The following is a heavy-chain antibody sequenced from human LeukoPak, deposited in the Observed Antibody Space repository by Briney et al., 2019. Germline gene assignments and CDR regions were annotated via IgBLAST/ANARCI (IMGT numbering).Heavy chain of an antibody. V-gene: IGHV1-69*05. CDR1: GGTFSSYA. D-gene: IGHD6-13*01. J-gene: IGHJ4*02. Sequence: ASVKVSCKASGGTFSSYAISWVRQAPGQGLEWMGGIIPIFGTASYAQKFQGRVTITTDESTSTAYMELSSLRSEDTAVYYCARMARAAAAYFDYWGQGTLVTVSS. CDR3: ARMARAAAAYFDY. CDR2: IIPIFGTA.